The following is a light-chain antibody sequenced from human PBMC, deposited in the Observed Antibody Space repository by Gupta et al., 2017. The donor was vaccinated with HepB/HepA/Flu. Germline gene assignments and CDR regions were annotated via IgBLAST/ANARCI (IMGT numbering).Light chain of an antibody. CDR3: QHYYSFPLT. CDR2: AAS. V-gene: IGKV1-16*01. Sequence: DIQMTQSPSSLSASVGDRVTITWRASQGIKNYLTWFQQKPGKAPKSLIYAASRVKSGVPSRFSGSGSGTDFTLTISSRQPEDFATYYCQHYYSFPLTFGGGTKVEIK. J-gene: IGKJ4*01. CDR1: QGIKNY.